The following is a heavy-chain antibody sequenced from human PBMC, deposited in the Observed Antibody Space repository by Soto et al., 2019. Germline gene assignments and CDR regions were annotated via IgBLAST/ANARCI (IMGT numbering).Heavy chain of an antibody. J-gene: IGHJ4*02. D-gene: IGHD5-18*01. Sequence: QVQLQESGPGLVKPSGTLSLTCAVSGVSIGSHDWWTWVRQPPGKGLEWIGESHQSGNTNYNSSRQSRVTISLDKSKNHFSLPRSSVTVADTAVYYCATRDTGRVYWGQGTLVTVSS. V-gene: IGHV4-4*02. CDR1: GVSIGSHDW. CDR3: ATRDTGRVY. CDR2: SHQSGNT.